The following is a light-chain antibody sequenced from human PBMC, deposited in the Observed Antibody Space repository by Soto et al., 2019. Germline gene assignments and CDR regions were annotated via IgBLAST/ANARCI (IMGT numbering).Light chain of an antibody. V-gene: IGLV2-14*01. Sequence: QSVLTQPASVSGSPGQSITISCTGTRSDVGGYNYVYWHQQHPGKAPKLMIYDVTNRPSGFSDRFSGSKSGNTASLTISGLQAEDEADYYCSSYTSSSTYVFGAGTKVTVL. J-gene: IGLJ1*01. CDR1: RSDVGGYNY. CDR3: SSYTSSSTYV. CDR2: DVT.